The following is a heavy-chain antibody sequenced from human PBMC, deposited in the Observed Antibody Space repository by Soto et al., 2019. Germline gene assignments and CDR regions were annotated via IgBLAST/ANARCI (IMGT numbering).Heavy chain of an antibody. CDR3: AKDPYSSGWPKYFQH. J-gene: IGHJ1*01. Sequence: GGSLRLSCAASGFTFSSYGMHWVRQAPGKGLEWVAVISYDGSNKYYADSVKGRFTISRDNSKNTLYLQMNSLRAEDTAVYYCAKDPYSSGWPKYFQHWGQGTLVTVSS. CDR1: GFTFSSYG. CDR2: ISYDGSNK. D-gene: IGHD6-19*01. V-gene: IGHV3-30*18.